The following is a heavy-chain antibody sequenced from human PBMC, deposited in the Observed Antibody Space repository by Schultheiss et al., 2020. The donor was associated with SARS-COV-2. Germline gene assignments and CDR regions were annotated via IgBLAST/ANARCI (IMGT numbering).Heavy chain of an antibody. J-gene: IGHJ6*03. CDR3: TRDFFTRPFYYYFYMDV. CDR2: IKSKTDGGTT. D-gene: IGHD3-3*01. V-gene: IGHV3-15*01. Sequence: GGSLRLSCTASKFIFSTYSMNWIRQAPGKGLEWVGRIKSKTDGGTTDYAAPVKGRFTISRDDSKSIAYLQMNSLKTEDTAVYYCTRDFFTRPFYYYFYMDVWGKGTTVTVSS. CDR1: KFIFSTYS.